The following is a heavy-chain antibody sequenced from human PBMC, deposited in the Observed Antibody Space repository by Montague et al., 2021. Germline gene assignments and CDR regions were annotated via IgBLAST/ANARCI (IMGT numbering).Heavy chain of an antibody. D-gene: IGHD5-24*01. V-gene: IGHV3-15*01. Sequence: SLRLSCAASGFSFNDAWMSWVRQTLGKGLEWVGRIKSKTERGATDYAAPVKGRCAISRDESKDTLYLDMSSLKTEDTALYYCTTTSSRDGYTAAYFDCWGQGTLVTVSS. CDR2: IKSKTERGAT. CDR1: GFSFNDAW. J-gene: IGHJ4*02. CDR3: TTTSSRDGYTAAYFDC.